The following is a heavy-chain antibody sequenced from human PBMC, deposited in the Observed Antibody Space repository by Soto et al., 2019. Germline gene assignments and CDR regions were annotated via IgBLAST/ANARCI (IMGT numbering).Heavy chain of an antibody. V-gene: IGHV1-69*08. D-gene: IGHD2-2*01. CDR1: GGTFSRYS. J-gene: IGHJ6*02. Sequence: QVQLVQSGAEVKKPGSSVKVSCKASGGTFSRYSITWVRQAPGHGLEWIGRIIPIFGIASYAQKFQGRVTITADQSTSTAYMELSSLKSDDTAVYYWAREDKDPETGLVPAAIDGMDVWGQGTTVTVSS. CDR2: IIPIFGIA. CDR3: AREDKDPETGLVPAAIDGMDV.